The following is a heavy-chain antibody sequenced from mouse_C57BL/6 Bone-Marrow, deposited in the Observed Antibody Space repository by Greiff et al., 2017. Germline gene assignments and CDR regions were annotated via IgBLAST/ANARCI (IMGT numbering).Heavy chain of an antibody. CDR3: ARGITTDV. Sequence: QVQLQQPGAELVRPGSSVKLSCKASGYTFTSYWMHWVKQRPIQGLEWIGNIDPSDSDTHYNQKFKDKATLTVDKSSSTAYMQLSSLTSADSAVYYGARGITTDVWGTGTTVTVSS. D-gene: IGHD1-1*01. V-gene: IGHV1-52*01. CDR1: GYTFTSYW. CDR2: IDPSDSDT. J-gene: IGHJ1*03.